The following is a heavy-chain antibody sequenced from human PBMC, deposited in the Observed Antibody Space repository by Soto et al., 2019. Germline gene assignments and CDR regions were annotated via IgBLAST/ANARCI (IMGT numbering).Heavy chain of an antibody. V-gene: IGHV4-34*01. Sequence: QVQLQQWGAGLLKPSETLSLTCAVYGGSFSGYYWSWIRQPPGKGLEWIGEINHSGSTNYNPSLKSRVTISVDTSKNQFSLKLSSVTAADTAVYYCARARSSGLDYWGQGTLATVSS. J-gene: IGHJ4*02. D-gene: IGHD6-19*01. CDR3: ARARSSGLDY. CDR1: GGSFSGYY. CDR2: INHSGST.